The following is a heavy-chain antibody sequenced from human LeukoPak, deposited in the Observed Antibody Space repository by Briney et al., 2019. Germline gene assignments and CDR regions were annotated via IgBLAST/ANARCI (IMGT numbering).Heavy chain of an antibody. CDR1: NGSFSGYY. J-gene: IGHJ4*02. CDR2: ISYSGST. Sequence: PSETLSLTCAVYNGSFSGYYWGWIRQPPGRGLEWIGSISYSGSTYYNPSLKSRVTISVDTSKNQFSLTLSSVTAADTAVYNCARLDYDSSGLIDYWGQGTLVTVSS. V-gene: IGHV4-39*01. CDR3: ARLDYDSSGLIDY. D-gene: IGHD3-22*01.